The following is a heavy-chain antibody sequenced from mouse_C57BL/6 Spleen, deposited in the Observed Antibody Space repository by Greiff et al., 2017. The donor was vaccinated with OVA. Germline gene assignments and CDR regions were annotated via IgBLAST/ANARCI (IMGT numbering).Heavy chain of an antibody. J-gene: IGHJ4*01. D-gene: IGHD2-3*01. CDR3: ARNPDGYYAMDY. V-gene: IGHV1-64*01. CDR1: GYTFTSYW. CDR2: IHPNSGST. Sequence: QVQLKQPGAELVKPGASVKLSCKASGYTFTSYWMHWVKQRPGQGLEWIGMIHPNSGSTNYNEKFKSKATLTVDKSSSTAYMQLSSLTSEDSAVYYCARNPDGYYAMDYWGQGTSVTVSS.